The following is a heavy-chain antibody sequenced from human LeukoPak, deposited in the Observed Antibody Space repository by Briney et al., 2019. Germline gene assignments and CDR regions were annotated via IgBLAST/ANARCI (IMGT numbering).Heavy chain of an antibody. Sequence: PGGSLRLSCAASGFTFSSYAMSWVRQAPGKGLEWVSAISGSGGSTYYADSVKGRFTISRDNSKNTLYLQMNSLRAEDTAVYYRAKTGDYSSSYFDYWGQGTLVTVSS. J-gene: IGHJ4*02. V-gene: IGHV3-23*01. D-gene: IGHD6-19*01. CDR2: ISGSGGST. CDR3: AKTGDYSSSYFDY. CDR1: GFTFSSYA.